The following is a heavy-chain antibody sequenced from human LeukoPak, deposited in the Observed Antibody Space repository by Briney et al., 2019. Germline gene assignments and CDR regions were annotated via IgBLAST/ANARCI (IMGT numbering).Heavy chain of an antibody. CDR3: ARAGGYYQYFQH. V-gene: IGHV4-59*01. CDR1: GGSISSYY. D-gene: IGHD3-3*01. J-gene: IGHJ1*01. CDR2: IYYSGST. Sequence: PSETLSLTCTVSGGSISSYYWSWIRQFPGKGLEWIGYIYYSGSTNYNPSLKSRVTISVDTSKNQISLKLSSVTAADTAVYYCARAGGYYQYFQHWGQGTLVTVSS.